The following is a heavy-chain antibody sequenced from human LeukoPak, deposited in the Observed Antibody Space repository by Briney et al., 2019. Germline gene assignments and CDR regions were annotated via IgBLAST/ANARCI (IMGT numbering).Heavy chain of an antibody. J-gene: IGHJ4*02. CDR1: GCSISSGGYS. V-gene: IGHV4-30-2*01. CDR3: ARGADYCSSTSCYGPSFDY. Sequence: SETLSLTCAVSGCSISSGGYSWSWIRQPPGKGLEWIGHIYHSGSTYYNPSLKSRVTISVDRSKNQFSLKLSSVTAADTAVYYCARGADYCSSTSCYGPSFDYWGQGTLVAVSS. D-gene: IGHD2-2*01. CDR2: IYHSGST.